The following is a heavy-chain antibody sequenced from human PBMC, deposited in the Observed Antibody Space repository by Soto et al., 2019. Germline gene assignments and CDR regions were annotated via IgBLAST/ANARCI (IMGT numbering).Heavy chain of an antibody. Sequence: PSETLSLTCTVSGGSISSYCWSWIRQPPGKGLEWIGYIYYSGSTNYNPSLKSRVTISVDTSKNQFSLKLSSVTAADTAVYYCARDKGGYDADVWGQGTLVTGAS. CDR1: GGSISSYC. J-gene: IGHJ4*02. D-gene: IGHD5-12*01. CDR3: ARDKGGYDADV. V-gene: IGHV4-59*01. CDR2: IYYSGST.